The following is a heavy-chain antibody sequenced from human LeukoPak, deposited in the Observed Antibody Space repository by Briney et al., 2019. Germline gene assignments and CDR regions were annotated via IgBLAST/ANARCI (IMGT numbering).Heavy chain of an antibody. Sequence: SETLSLTCTVSGGSIRSSSYYWGWIRQPPGKALEWIGSIYYSGSTYYNPSLKSRVTISVDTSKNQFSLKLSSVTAADTAVYYCARHGVLEYPPTGWGQGTLVTVSS. CDR2: IYYSGST. CDR1: GGSIRSSSYY. CDR3: ARHGVLEYPPTG. J-gene: IGHJ4*02. V-gene: IGHV4-39*01. D-gene: IGHD1-1*01.